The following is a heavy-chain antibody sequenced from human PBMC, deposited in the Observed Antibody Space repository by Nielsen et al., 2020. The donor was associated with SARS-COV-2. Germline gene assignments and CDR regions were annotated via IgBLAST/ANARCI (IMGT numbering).Heavy chain of an antibody. CDR3: ARAYLVVSARYDAFDF. J-gene: IGHJ3*01. D-gene: IGHD2-21*01. CDR2: VWHDGTSK. V-gene: IGHV3-33*01. Sequence: GESLKISCTASGFTFNNYGMHWVRQAPGKGLEWVAVVWHDGTSKYYSDSVKGRFTISRDNSENTLYLQMNGLRAEDTAMYYCARAYLVVSARYDAFDFWGQGTKVTVSS. CDR1: GFTFNNYG.